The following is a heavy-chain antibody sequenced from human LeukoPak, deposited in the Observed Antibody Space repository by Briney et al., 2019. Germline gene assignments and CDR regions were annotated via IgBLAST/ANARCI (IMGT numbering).Heavy chain of an antibody. V-gene: IGHV3-7*01. CDR1: GFTVSSYW. CDR3: TRGVHAL. Sequence: GGSLRLSCAASGFTVSSYWMSWVRQAPGEGLEWVSTEKQDGSEKFYVDSVKGRFTIFSDTAKNSLYLQMNSLRGEDTAVYYCTRGVHALWGQGTLVTVSS. D-gene: IGHD2-2*01. CDR2: EKQDGSEK. J-gene: IGHJ4*02.